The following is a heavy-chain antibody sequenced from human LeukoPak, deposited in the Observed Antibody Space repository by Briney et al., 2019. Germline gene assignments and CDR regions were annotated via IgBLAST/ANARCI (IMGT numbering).Heavy chain of an antibody. J-gene: IGHJ4*02. CDR2: IWYDGSNK. CDR1: GFTFSSYG. D-gene: IGHD6-19*01. Sequence: GGSLRLSCAASGFTFSSYGTHWVRQAPGKGLEGVAFIWYDGSNKYYADPEKGRLTISRDNSKNKLYLQMNSLRAEDTGGYHCVRGGGSRGWYEYFDYWGQGTLVTVSS. CDR3: VRGGGSRGWYEYFDY. V-gene: IGHV3-33*01.